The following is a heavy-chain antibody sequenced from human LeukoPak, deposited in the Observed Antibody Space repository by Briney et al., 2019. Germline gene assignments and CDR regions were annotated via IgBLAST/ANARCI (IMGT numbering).Heavy chain of an antibody. J-gene: IGHJ3*02. V-gene: IGHV3-21*01. CDR3: ARSTRRQNDAFDI. CDR1: GFTFSSYS. CDR2: ISERSSYI. Sequence: PGGSLRLSCAASGFTFSSYSVNWVRQAPGKGLEWVSSISERSSYIYYADSMKGRFTISRDNAKNSLYLQMNSLRAEDTAVYYCARSTRRQNDAFDIWGQGQVVTVSS.